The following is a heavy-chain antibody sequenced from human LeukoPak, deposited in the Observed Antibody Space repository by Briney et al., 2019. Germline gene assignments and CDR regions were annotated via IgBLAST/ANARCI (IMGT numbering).Heavy chain of an antibody. Sequence: GGSLRLSCVASGFTFSSYEMNWVRQAPGKGLEWVSYISNSGSTMYYADSVKGRFTISRDNAKNSLYLQMNSLRPEDTALYYCAKDHRSFWSEGSNYYYAMDVWGQGTTVTVS. D-gene: IGHD3-3*01. CDR3: AKDHRSFWSEGSNYYYAMDV. J-gene: IGHJ6*02. CDR1: GFTFSSYE. CDR2: ISNSGSTM. V-gene: IGHV3-48*03.